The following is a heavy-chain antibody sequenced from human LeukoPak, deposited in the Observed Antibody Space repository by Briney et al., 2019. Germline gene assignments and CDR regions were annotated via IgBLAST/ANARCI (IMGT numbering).Heavy chain of an antibody. CDR3: ARGTNSWNDEGWFDP. J-gene: IGHJ5*02. D-gene: IGHD1-1*01. Sequence: GGSLRLSCAASGFTFSQYWMHWVRQVPGKGPVFVSGINSDGRSTYYAGFVKGRFTISRDNAKNTPYLQMNSLGAEDTAIYYCARGTNSWNDEGWFDPWGQGTLVTVSS. V-gene: IGHV3-74*01. CDR1: GFTFSQYW. CDR2: INSDGRST.